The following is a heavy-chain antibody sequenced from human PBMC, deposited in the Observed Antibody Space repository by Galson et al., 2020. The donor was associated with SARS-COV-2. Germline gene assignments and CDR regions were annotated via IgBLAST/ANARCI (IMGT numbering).Heavy chain of an antibody. CDR3: AKGEVRWFKESIGS. J-gene: IGHJ4*02. V-gene: IGHV3-30*04. Sequence: QLGESLKISCAASGITFSTYALHWVRQAPGKGLEWVALISYDGSDSYSAASVKGRFTISRANSKDTLYLQLNSLGLEDTAMYFCAKGEVRWFKESIGSWGRGARGNVS. CDR2: ISYDGSDS. CDR1: GITFSTYA. D-gene: IGHD3-10*01.